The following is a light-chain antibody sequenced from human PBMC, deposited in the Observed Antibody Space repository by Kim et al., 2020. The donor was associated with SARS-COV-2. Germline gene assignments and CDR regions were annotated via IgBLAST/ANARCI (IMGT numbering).Light chain of an antibody. CDR3: ATWDDSLTGGV. CDR1: SSNNGSNP. J-gene: IGLJ3*02. Sequence: GQRVSISCSGSSSNNGSNPVNWFQHLPGTAPRLLIYGDNQRPSGVPDRFSASKSGTSASLAISGLQSEDETYYYCATWDDSLTGGVFGGGTQLTVL. CDR2: GDN. V-gene: IGLV1-44*01.